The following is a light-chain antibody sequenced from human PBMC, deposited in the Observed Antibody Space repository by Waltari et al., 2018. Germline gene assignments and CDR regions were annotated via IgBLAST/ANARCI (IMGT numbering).Light chain of an antibody. V-gene: IGLV1-47*01. CDR2: RDN. CDR3: AAWDDRLRGPL. CDR1: GPNIGPNY. Sequence: QSVLTQPPSASGTPGQRVTISCSGTGPNIGPNYPYWYQHLPGMAPRLLIYRDNQRPPGVPDRFSGSQSGTSASLAISGLRSEDEADYYCAAWDDRLRGPLFGGGTKLTVL. J-gene: IGLJ2*01.